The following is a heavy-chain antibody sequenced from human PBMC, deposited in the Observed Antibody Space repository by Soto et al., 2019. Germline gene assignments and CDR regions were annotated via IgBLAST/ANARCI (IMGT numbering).Heavy chain of an antibody. D-gene: IGHD3-10*01. J-gene: IGHJ5*01. CDR2: IYYRGST. CDR3: ARITMVRGVIDS. V-gene: IGHV4-39*01. Sequence: LPDTLPLTCTLSGGTISGSSYYRGWILQRPGRGLEWIGSIYYRGSTYYNPSLKSRVTRFVDTSKSHCSLKLSSVTAADTAVYYCARITMVRGVIDSWGQGTRVAVSA. CDR1: GGTISGSSYY.